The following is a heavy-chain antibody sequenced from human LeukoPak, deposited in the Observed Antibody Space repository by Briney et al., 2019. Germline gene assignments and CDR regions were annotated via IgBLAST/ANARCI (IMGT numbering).Heavy chain of an antibody. Sequence: SETLSLTCAVSDDSFSSHYWSWIRQPPGKGLEWIGYISYIGSTNYNPSLKSRVTISIDTSKNQFSLKLSSVTAADTAVYYCARDLVTVTKGFDIWGQGTMVSVSS. CDR2: ISYIGST. V-gene: IGHV4-59*11. J-gene: IGHJ3*02. CDR3: ARDLVTVTKGFDI. CDR1: DDSFSSHY. D-gene: IGHD4-17*01.